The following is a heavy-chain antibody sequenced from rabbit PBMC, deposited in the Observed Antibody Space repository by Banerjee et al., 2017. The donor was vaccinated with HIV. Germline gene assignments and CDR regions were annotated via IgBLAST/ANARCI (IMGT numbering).Heavy chain of an antibody. D-gene: IGHD6-1*01. J-gene: IGHJ4*01. CDR3: ARDQYSTGGYVYEL. Sequence: QEQLVEYGGDLVQPEGSLTLTCTASGFSFSNKYVMCWVRQAPGKGLEWIACINTSSGNTVYATWAKGRFTISKTSWTTVTLQMTSLTAADTATYFCARDQYSTGGYVYELWGPGTLVTVS. V-gene: IGHV1S45*01. CDR2: INTSSGNT. CDR1: GFSFSNKYV.